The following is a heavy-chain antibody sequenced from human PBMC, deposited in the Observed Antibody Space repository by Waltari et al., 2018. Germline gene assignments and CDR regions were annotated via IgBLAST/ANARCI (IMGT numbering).Heavy chain of an antibody. CDR3: ARDGRGVNSQFNLFDL. CDR1: GFTFSNYW. J-gene: IGHJ5*02. V-gene: IGHV3-7*01. CDR2: VQHDGTEK. D-gene: IGHD2-8*01. Sequence: EVQLVESGGGLLQPGGSLRLSCAASGFTFSNYWMNWLRQAPGKGLEWVANVQHDGTEKYYLDSVKGRFTISRDNAKSSLYLQMDSLRAEDTAIYYCARDGRGVNSQFNLFDLWGQGLQVTVSS.